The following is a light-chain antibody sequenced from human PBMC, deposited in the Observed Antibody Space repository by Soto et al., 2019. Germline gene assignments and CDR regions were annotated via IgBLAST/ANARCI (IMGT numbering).Light chain of an antibody. CDR1: QSVSNNY. CDR3: QQYGSSPPYT. CDR2: GSS. Sequence: EVVLTQSPGTLSLSPGESATLSCRASQSVSNNYFAWYQQKPGQAPRLLIFGSSDRATGIPGRFSGSGSGTDFTLTISRLEPEDFAVYYCQQYGSSPPYTFGQGTKLEIK. V-gene: IGKV3-20*01. J-gene: IGKJ2*01.